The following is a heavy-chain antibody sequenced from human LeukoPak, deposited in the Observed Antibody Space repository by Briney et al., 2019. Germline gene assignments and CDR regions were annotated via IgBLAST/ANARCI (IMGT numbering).Heavy chain of an antibody. CDR3: AREGSMTARPFVSIDY. CDR1: GGSISSYY. D-gene: IGHD6-6*01. J-gene: IGHJ4*02. CDR2: IHTSGST. V-gene: IGHV4-4*07. Sequence: SETLSLTCTVSGGSISSYYWSWIRQPAGKGLQWIGRIHTSGSTDYNPSLGSRVTMPVDTSKNQFSLKLGSVTAADTAVYYCAREGSMTARPFVSIDYWGQGTLVTVSS.